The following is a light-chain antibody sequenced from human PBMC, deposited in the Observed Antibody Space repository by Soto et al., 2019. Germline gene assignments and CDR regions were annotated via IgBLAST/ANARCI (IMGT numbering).Light chain of an antibody. J-gene: IGLJ2*01. CDR1: SSNIGSSF. CDR2: DND. V-gene: IGLV1-51*01. Sequence: QSVLTQPPSVSAAPGQKVTILCSGDSSNIGSSFVSWYQQVPGTAPKLLIYDNDKRHSEIPDRFSASKSGASASLDITGLQTGDEADYHWAAWETRLSAVLFGGGTKLTVL. CDR3: AAWETRLSAVL.